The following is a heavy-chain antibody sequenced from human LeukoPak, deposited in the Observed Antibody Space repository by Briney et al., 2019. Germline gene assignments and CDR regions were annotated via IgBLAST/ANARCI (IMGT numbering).Heavy chain of an antibody. V-gene: IGHV3-30-3*01. J-gene: IGHJ3*01. CDR2: ISYDGSNK. CDR3: ARDQSHRYYYDTVSD. D-gene: IGHD3-22*01. CDR1: GFTFSSYA. Sequence: QAGGSLRLSCAASGFTFSSYAMHWVRQAPGKGLEWVAVISYDGSNKYYADSVKGRFTISRDNSKNTLYLQMNSLRAEDTAVYYCARDQSHRYYYDTVSDWGQGTMVTVSS.